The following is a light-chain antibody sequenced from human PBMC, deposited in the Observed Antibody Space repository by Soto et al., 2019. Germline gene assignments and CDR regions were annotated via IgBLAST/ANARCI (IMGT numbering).Light chain of an antibody. CDR2: AAS. Sequence: EIVLTQSPGTLSLSPRERATLSCRASQSASSNYLAWYQQKPGQDPRLLIYAASTRATGIPDRFSGSGSGTDFTLTSSRLEPEDFAVYYCQQYGRSPPLIFGGGTKVEIK. J-gene: IGKJ4*01. V-gene: IGKV3-20*01. CDR3: QQYGRSPPLI. CDR1: QSASSNY.